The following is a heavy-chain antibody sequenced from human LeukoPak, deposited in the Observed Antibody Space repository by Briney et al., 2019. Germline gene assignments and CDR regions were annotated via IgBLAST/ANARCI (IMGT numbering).Heavy chain of an antibody. V-gene: IGHV3-7*04. CDR1: GFTFSNYW. CDR2: IKRDGSEK. CDR3: ARHNLGSFDI. J-gene: IGHJ3*02. D-gene: IGHD7-27*01. Sequence: PGGSPRLSCAASGFTFSNYWMNWVRQAPGKGLEWVANIKRDGSEKYYMDSVKGRFTISRDNAKNSLYLQMNSLRVEDTAVYYCARHNLGSFDIWGQGTMVTVSS.